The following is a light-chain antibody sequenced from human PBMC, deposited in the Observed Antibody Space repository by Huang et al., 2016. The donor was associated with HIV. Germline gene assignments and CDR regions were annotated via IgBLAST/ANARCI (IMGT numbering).Light chain of an antibody. CDR1: QNVSSD. Sequence: VMTQSPVTLSVSPGERATLSCRASQNVSSDLAWYQQRPGHPPRLLMYGASTRATGLPARFSGSGSGTDFTLTISSLQSEDFAVYYCQQYNKWPLFTFGHGTKVDIK. CDR3: QQYNKWPLFT. V-gene: IGKV3-15*01. J-gene: IGKJ3*01. CDR2: GAS.